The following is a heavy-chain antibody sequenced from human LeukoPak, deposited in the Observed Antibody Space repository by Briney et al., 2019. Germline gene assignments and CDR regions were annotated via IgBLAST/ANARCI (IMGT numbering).Heavy chain of an antibody. D-gene: IGHD2-2*01. CDR1: GFTFSSYA. Sequence: GGSLRLSCAASGFTFSSYAMSWVRQAPGKGLEWVSAISGSGGSTYYADSVKGRFTISRDNSKNTLYLQMNSLRAEDTAVYYCAEERDIVVVPAAVDYWGQGTLVTVSS. J-gene: IGHJ4*02. CDR2: ISGSGGST. CDR3: AEERDIVVVPAAVDY. V-gene: IGHV3-23*01.